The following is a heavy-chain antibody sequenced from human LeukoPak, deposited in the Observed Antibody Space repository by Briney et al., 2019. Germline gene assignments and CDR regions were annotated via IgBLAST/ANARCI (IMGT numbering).Heavy chain of an antibody. CDR2: IYYSGST. CDR3: ARARDFWSGYSDYYFDY. Sequence: SETLSLTCTVSGGSISSGGYYWRWIRQHPGKGLEWIGYIYYSGSTYYNPSLKSRVTISVDTSKNQFSLKLSSVTAADTAVYYCARARDFWSGYSDYYFDYWGQGTLVTVSS. D-gene: IGHD3-3*01. CDR1: GGSISSGGYY. V-gene: IGHV4-31*03. J-gene: IGHJ4*02.